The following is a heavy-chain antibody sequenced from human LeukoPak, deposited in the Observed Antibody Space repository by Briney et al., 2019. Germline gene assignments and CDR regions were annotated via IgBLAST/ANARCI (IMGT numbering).Heavy chain of an antibody. D-gene: IGHD5-18*01. J-gene: IGHJ5*02. Sequence: GESLQISCKGSGYSFTSYWIGWVRQLPGKGLEWMGIIYPGDSDTRYSPSFQGQVTISADKSISTAYLQWSSLKASDTAMYYCARRESGYSYGDNWFDPWGRGTLVTVSS. CDR2: IYPGDSDT. V-gene: IGHV5-51*01. CDR3: ARRESGYSYGDNWFDP. CDR1: GYSFTSYW.